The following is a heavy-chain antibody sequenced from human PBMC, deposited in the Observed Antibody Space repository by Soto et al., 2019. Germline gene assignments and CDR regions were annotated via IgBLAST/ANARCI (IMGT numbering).Heavy chain of an antibody. CDR2: IIPIFGTP. D-gene: IGHD6-13*01. CDR1: GGTFSSYA. Sequence: QVQLVQSGAEVKKPGSSVKVSCKASGGTFSSYAISWVRQAPGQGLEWMGGIIPIFGTPNYAQKFQGSVTITADESTSTAYMELSGLRSEDTAVYYCASSRKDYYYYGMDVWGQGTTVTVSS. V-gene: IGHV1-69*12. CDR3: ASSRKDYYYYGMDV. J-gene: IGHJ6*02.